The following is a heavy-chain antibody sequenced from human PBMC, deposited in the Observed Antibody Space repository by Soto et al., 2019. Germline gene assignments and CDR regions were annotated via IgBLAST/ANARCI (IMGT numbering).Heavy chain of an antibody. CDR1: GYTFTSYG. J-gene: IGHJ4*02. V-gene: IGHV1-18*01. D-gene: IGHD1-26*01. CDR3: ASRSGTYPYYFDY. Sequence: HVQLVQSGTEVKKPGASVKVSCKVSGYTFTSYGMSWMRQAPGQGLEWMGWISTYNGNTNYAQNLQGRVSMTTDTSKSTAYMELRSLRSDDTAVYYCASRSGTYPYYFDYWGQGTLVTVSS. CDR2: ISTYNGNT.